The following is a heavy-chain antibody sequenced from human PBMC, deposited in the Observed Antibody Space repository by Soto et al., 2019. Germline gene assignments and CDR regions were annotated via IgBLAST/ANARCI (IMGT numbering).Heavy chain of an antibody. Sequence: GGSLRLSCAASGFTFSSYGMHWVRQAPGKGLEWVAVISYDGSNKYYADSVKGRFTISRDNSKNTLYLQMNSLRAEDTAVYYCAKGAPYYDFWSGYYSFDYWGQGTLVTVSS. CDR2: ISYDGSNK. CDR1: GFTFSSYG. J-gene: IGHJ4*02. CDR3: AKGAPYYDFWSGYYSFDY. V-gene: IGHV3-30*18. D-gene: IGHD3-3*01.